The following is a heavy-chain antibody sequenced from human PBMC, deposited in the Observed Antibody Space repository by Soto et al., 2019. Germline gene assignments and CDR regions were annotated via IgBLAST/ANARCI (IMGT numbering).Heavy chain of an antibody. D-gene: IGHD5-18*01. CDR1: GYTFTYYH. V-gene: IGHV1-46*01. J-gene: IGHJ4*02. CDR3: ARVPHSYGLLLYLDY. CDR2: INPNGGDT. Sequence: ASVKVSCKASGYTFTYYHVHWVRQAPGQGLEWMGIINPNGGDTTYAQKFQGRVTMTRDTSTSTVYMEMSSLRSEDTALYYCARVPHSYGLLLYLDYWGQGTLVTVSS.